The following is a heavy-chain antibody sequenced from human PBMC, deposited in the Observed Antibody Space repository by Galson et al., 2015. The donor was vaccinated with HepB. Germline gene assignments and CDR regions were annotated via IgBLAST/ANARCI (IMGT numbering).Heavy chain of an antibody. CDR1: GFTFSSYG. J-gene: IGHJ4*02. Sequence: SLRLSCAASGFTFSSYGMHWVRQAPGKGLEWVAFIRYDGSNKYYADSVKGRFTISRDNSKNTLYLQMNSLRAEDTAVYYCARTQTRIAAAAGYWGQGTLVTVSS. V-gene: IGHV3-30*02. CDR2: IRYDGSNK. CDR3: ARTQTRIAAAAGY. D-gene: IGHD6-13*01.